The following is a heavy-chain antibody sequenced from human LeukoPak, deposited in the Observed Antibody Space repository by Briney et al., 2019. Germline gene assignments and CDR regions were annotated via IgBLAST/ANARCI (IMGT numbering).Heavy chain of an antibody. CDR3: ARPYYYDSRIDP. CDR1: GGSISSGDYY. Sequence: SETLSLTCTVSGGSISSGDYYWSWIRQPPGKGLEWIAYMYYSGSTYYNPSLKSRVTMSADTSKNQLSLKLSSVTAADTAAYYCARPYYYDSRIDPWGQGILVTVSS. V-gene: IGHV4-30-4*01. J-gene: IGHJ5*02. CDR2: MYYSGST. D-gene: IGHD3-22*01.